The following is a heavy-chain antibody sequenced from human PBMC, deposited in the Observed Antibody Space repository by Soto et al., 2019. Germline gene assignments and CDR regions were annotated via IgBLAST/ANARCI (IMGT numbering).Heavy chain of an antibody. V-gene: IGHV3-11*06. D-gene: IGHD3-10*01. CDR2: ISSSSSYT. CDR3: ARDPAASLIWFGELFATPPYYYGMDV. Sequence: GGSLRLSCAASGFTFSDYYMSWIRQAPGKGLEWVSYISSSSSYTNYADSVKGRFTISRDNAKNSLYLQMNSLRAEDTAVYYCARDPAASLIWFGELFATPPYYYGMDVWGQGTTVTVSS. CDR1: GFTFSDYY. J-gene: IGHJ6*02.